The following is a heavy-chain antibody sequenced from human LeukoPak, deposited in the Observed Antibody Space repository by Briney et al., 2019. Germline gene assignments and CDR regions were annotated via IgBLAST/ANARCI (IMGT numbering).Heavy chain of an antibody. CDR3: ARISRDYYDSSGYPHYFDY. Sequence: SETLSLTCTVSGGSISSYYWSWIRQPPGKGLEWIGYIYYSGSTNYNPSLKSRVTISVDTSKNQFSLKLSSVTAADTAVYYCARISRDYYDSSGYPHYFDYWGQGTLVTVSS. V-gene: IGHV4-59*01. CDR1: GGSISSYY. J-gene: IGHJ4*02. D-gene: IGHD3-22*01. CDR2: IYYSGST.